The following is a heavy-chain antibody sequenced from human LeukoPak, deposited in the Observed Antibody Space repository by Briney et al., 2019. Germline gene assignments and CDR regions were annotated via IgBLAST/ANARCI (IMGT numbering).Heavy chain of an antibody. CDR3: AKDPRRGVGFVGATFDY. CDR2: ISTSSSYI. J-gene: IGHJ4*02. D-gene: IGHD1-26*01. CDR1: GFTFNTYN. Sequence: PGGSLRLSCAASGFTFNTYNMNWVRQAPGKGLEWVSSISTSSSYIYYADSVKGRFTISRDNSKNTLYLQMNSLRAEDTAVYYCAKDPRRGVGFVGATFDYWGQGTLVTVSS. V-gene: IGHV3-21*01.